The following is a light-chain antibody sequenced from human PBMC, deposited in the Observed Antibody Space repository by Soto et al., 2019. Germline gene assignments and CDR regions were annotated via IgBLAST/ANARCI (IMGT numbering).Light chain of an antibody. Sequence: EIVMTQSPATLSVSPGERATLSCRASQSVSSNLACYQQKPGQAPRLLIYGASTRATGIPVRFSGSGSGTEFTLTISSLQFEDFAIYFCQQYNTWPPDRTFGQGTKVEIK. CDR2: GAS. CDR3: QQYNTWPPDRT. V-gene: IGKV3-15*01. J-gene: IGKJ1*01. CDR1: QSVSSN.